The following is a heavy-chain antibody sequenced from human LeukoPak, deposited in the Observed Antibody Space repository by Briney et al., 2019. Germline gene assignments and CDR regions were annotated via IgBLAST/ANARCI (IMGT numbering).Heavy chain of an antibody. J-gene: IGHJ4*02. CDR1: GFTFSSYG. CDR3: AKYYDSSGWRGVFDY. CDR2: ISYDGSNK. Sequence: RSGGSLRLSCAASGFTFSSYGMHWVRQAPGKGLEWVAVISYDGSNKYYADSVKGRFTISRDNSKNTLYLQMDSLRAEDTAVYYCAKYYDSSGWRGVFDYWGQGTLVTVSS. D-gene: IGHD3-22*01. V-gene: IGHV3-30*18.